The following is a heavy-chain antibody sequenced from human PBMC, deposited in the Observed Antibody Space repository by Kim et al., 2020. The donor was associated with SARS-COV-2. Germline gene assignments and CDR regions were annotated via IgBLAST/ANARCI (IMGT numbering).Heavy chain of an antibody. V-gene: IGHV1-18*04. J-gene: IGHJ6*02. CDR2: ISAYNGNT. D-gene: IGHD3-16*01. Sequence: ASVKVSCKASGYTFTSYGISWVRQAPGQGLEWMGWISAYNGNTNYAQKLQGRVTMTTDTSTSTAYMELRSLRSDDTAVYYCASLLGESIYYYYGMDVWGQGTTVSVCS. CDR1: GYTFTSYG. CDR3: ASLLGESIYYYYGMDV.